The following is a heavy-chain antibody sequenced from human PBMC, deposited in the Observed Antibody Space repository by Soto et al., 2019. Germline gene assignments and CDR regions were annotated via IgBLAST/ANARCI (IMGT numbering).Heavy chain of an antibody. Sequence: EVQLVESGGGLVQPGGSLKLSCAASGFTFSGSAMHWVRQASGKGLEGVGRIRSKVNNYATGYAASVKGRFSISRDDSKNTAYLQMNSLKTEDTAVYYCTRPPYCSGGSCSRSGYWGQGTLVTVSS. J-gene: IGHJ4*02. CDR3: TRPPYCSGGSCSRSGY. D-gene: IGHD2-15*01. CDR1: GFTFSGSA. CDR2: IRSKVNNYAT. V-gene: IGHV3-73*02.